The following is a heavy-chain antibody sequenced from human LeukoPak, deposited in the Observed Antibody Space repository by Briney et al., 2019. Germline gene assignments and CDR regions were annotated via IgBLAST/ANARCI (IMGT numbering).Heavy chain of an antibody. CDR1: GVSISSSNSY. Sequence: NPSETLSLTCTVSGVSISSSNSYWGWIRQPPGKGLEWIGSIYYSGNTYYNASLKSQVSISIDTSKNQFSLRLTSVTAADTAVYYCARGYSSSWYFNWFDPWGQGTLVTVSS. V-gene: IGHV4-39*01. J-gene: IGHJ5*02. D-gene: IGHD6-13*01. CDR3: ARGYSSSWYFNWFDP. CDR2: IYYSGNT.